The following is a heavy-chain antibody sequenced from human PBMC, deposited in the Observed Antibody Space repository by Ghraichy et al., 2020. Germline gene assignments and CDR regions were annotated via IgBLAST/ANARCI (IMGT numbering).Heavy chain of an antibody. CDR1: GFTFSSYS. D-gene: IGHD5/OR15-5a*01. CDR3: ARVGSRGPGSTSPSWNFDY. CDR2: ISSSSSYI. J-gene: IGHJ4*02. V-gene: IGHV3-21*01. Sequence: GGSLRLSCAASGFTFSSYSMNWVRQAPGKGLEWVSSISSSSSYIYYADSVKGRFTISRDNAKNSLYLQMNSLRAEDTAVYYCARVGSRGPGSTSPSWNFDYWGQGTLVTVSS.